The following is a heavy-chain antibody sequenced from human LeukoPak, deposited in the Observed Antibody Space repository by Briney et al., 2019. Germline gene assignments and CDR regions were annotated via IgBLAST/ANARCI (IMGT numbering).Heavy chain of an antibody. CDR1: GFTFDDYA. CDR3: AKKAVADDYFDY. V-gene: IGHV3-9*01. D-gene: IGHD6-19*01. CDR2: ISWNSGSI. J-gene: IGHJ4*02. Sequence: GRSLRLSCAASGFTFDDYAMPWVRQAPGKGLEWVSGISWNSGSIGYADSVKGRFTISRDNAKNCLYLQMNSLRAEDTALYYCAKKAVADDYFDYWGQGTLVTVSS.